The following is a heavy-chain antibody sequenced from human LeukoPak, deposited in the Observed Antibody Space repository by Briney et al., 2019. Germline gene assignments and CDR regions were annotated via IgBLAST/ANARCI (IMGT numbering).Heavy chain of an antibody. D-gene: IGHD2-2*01. Sequence: GASVKVSCKASGYTFTSYGICWVRQAPGQGLEWMGWVSAYNGNTNYAQKFQGRVTMTTDTSTRTAYMELRSLRSDDTAVYYCARDSGAGAHGGITSSLDNWFDPWGQGTLVTVSS. CDR1: GYTFTSYG. V-gene: IGHV1-18*01. J-gene: IGHJ5*02. CDR3: ARDSGAGAHGGITSSLDNWFDP. CDR2: VSAYNGNT.